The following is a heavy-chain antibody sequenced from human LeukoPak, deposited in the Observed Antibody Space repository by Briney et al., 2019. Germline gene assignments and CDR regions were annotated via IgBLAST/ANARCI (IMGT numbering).Heavy chain of an antibody. CDR3: ARISHGWFDY. CDR1: GDSVSGNSAAA. D-gene: IGHD6-19*01. V-gene: IGHV6-1*01. J-gene: IGHJ4*02. Sequence: SQTLSLTCVISGDSVSGNSAAAWNWIRQSPPRGLEWLGRTYYRSKWYYDYAAPMKSRIIIKSDTSKNLFSLELNSVTPEDTAVYYCARISHGWFDYWGQGTLVTVSS. CDR2: TYYRSKWYY.